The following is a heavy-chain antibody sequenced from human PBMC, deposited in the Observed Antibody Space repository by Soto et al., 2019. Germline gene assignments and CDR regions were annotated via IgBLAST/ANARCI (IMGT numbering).Heavy chain of an antibody. D-gene: IGHD1-26*01. CDR1: GFTFRNYD. CDR3: ATLGPARLLAS. CDR2: FRGSGGGT. V-gene: IGHV3-23*01. Sequence: GGSLRLSWAASGFTFRNYDLHWFRLSPWKGLEWVSFFRGSGGGTFYAASVKGRFTISRDNSKNTLYLQMNSLRAEDTAVYYCATLGPARLLASWGQGTLVTVSS. J-gene: IGHJ4*02.